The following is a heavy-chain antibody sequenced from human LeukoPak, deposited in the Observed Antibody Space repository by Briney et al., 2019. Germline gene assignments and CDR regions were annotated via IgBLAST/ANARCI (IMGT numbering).Heavy chain of an antibody. CDR3: TPDPFDY. D-gene: IGHD2-15*01. CDR1: GFTFSSYT. V-gene: IGHV3-23*01. J-gene: IGHJ4*02. Sequence: GGSLRLSCAASGFTFSSYTMNWVRQAPGKGLEWVSGISGSGDSTYYADSVKGRFTVSRDNSENTLHLQMNSLRAEDTAVYYCTPDPFDYWDQGTLVTVSS. CDR2: ISGSGDST.